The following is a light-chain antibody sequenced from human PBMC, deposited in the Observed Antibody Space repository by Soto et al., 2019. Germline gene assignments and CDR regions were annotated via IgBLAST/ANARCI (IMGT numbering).Light chain of an antibody. CDR2: SNT. CDR3: QSFDINVLALI. CDR1: SSNIGSNT. V-gene: IGLV1-44*01. J-gene: IGLJ2*01. Sequence: QAVVTQPPSASGTPGQRVTISCSGSSSNIGSNTVNWYQQLPGTAPKLLIYSNTNRPSGVPDRFSASKSGTSASLAITGLRAGDEADYYCQSFDINVLALIFGVGTKLTVL.